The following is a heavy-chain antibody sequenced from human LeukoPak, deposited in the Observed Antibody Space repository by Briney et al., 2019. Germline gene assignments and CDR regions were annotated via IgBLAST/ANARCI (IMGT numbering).Heavy chain of an antibody. V-gene: IGHV4-4*07. J-gene: IGHJ5*02. Sequence: SETLSLTCTVSGGSISSYYWSWIRQPAGKGVEWIGRIYTSGSTNYNPSLKSRVTMSVDTSKNQFSLKLSSVTAADTAVYYCAREYSSSWSNWFDPWGQGTLVTVSS. CDR2: IYTSGST. CDR3: AREYSSSWSNWFDP. D-gene: IGHD6-13*01. CDR1: GGSISSYY.